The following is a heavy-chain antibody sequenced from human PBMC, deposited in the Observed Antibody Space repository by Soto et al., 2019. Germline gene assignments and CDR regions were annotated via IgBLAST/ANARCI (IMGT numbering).Heavy chain of an antibody. CDR3: ARADCSGGSCYSNGMDV. J-gene: IGHJ6*02. V-gene: IGHV1-69*13. CDR1: GGTFSSYA. CDR2: IIPIFGTA. D-gene: IGHD2-15*01. Sequence: AVKDSCKASGGTFSSYAISWVRQAPGQGLEWMGGIIPIFGTANYAQKFQGRVTITADESTSTAYMELSSLRSEDTAVYYCARADCSGGSCYSNGMDVWGQGNTVTVSS.